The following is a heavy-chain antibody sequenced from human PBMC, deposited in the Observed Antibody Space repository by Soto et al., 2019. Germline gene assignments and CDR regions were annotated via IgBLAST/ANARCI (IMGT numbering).Heavy chain of an antibody. CDR1: GFTFSKAW. D-gene: IGHD3-10*01. CDR2: MRSNADGGTV. Sequence: DVQLVESGGGLVKPGGSLRLSCRTSGFTFSKAWMRWVRQAPGKVLEWVGRMRSNADGGTVEYAAPVKGRFIISRDDSTKTLYLEMNSLDSEDTGVYYCTAAGVRGVVMSGMDVWGQGTAVTVS. J-gene: IGHJ6*02. V-gene: IGHV3-15*01. CDR3: TAAGVRGVVMSGMDV.